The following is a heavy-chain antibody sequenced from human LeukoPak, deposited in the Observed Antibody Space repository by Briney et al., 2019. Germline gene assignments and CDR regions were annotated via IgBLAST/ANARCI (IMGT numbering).Heavy chain of an antibody. D-gene: IGHD6-13*01. CDR1: GGTFSSYA. V-gene: IGHV1-69*06. CDR3: ARAYSPPQWSPFDY. Sequence: SVKVSCKASGGTFSSYAISWVRQAPGQGLEWMGGIIPIFGTANYAQKFQGRVTITADKSTSTAYMELSSLRSEDTAVYYCARAYSPPQWSPFDYWGQGTLVTVSS. J-gene: IGHJ4*02. CDR2: IIPIFGTA.